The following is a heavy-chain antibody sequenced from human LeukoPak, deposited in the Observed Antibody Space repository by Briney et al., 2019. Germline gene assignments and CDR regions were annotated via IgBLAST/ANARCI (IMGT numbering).Heavy chain of an antibody. CDR3: ARAGTNMVRITNWFDP. D-gene: IGHD3-10*01. J-gene: IGHJ5*02. V-gene: IGHV1-46*01. CDR1: GYTFTSYY. Sequence: GASVKVSCKASGYTFTSYYMHWVRQAPGQGLEWMGIINPSGGSTSYAQKFQGRVTMTRDTSTSTVYMELSSLRSEDTAVYYCARAGTNMVRITNWFDPWGQGTLVTVSS. CDR2: INPSGGST.